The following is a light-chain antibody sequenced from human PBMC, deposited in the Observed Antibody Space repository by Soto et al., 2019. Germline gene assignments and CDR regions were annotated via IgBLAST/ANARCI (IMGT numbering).Light chain of an antibody. CDR1: QDISKN. Sequence: IQMTQSPSSLSASVGDRVTITCQASQDISKNLNWYQQKPGKAPKLLIYDASSLQTGVPSRFSGSGSATHLTFTISSLHPEDVATYYCQQYDNLLPITFGQGTRLEIK. CDR2: DAS. CDR3: QQYDNLLPIT. J-gene: IGKJ5*01. V-gene: IGKV1-33*01.